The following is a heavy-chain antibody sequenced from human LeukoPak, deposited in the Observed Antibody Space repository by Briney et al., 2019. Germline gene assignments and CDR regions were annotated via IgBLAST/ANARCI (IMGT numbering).Heavy chain of an antibody. CDR1: GGSFSGYY. D-gene: IGHD5-18*01. V-gene: IGHV4-34*01. Sequence: SETLSLTCAVYGGSFSGYYWSWIRQPPGKGLEWIGEINHSGSTNYNPSLKSRVTISVDMSKNQFSLKLSSVTAADTAVYYCALAGYSYGKDYWGQGTLVTVSS. CDR2: INHSGST. J-gene: IGHJ4*02. CDR3: ALAGYSYGKDY.